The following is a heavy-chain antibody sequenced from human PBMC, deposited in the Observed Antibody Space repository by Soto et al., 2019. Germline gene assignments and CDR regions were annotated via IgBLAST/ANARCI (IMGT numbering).Heavy chain of an antibody. CDR3: ARDPGVVSHEYSFDY. D-gene: IGHD7-27*01. Sequence: GGSLRLSCAASGFTFSSYAMHWVRQAPGKGLEWVAVISYDGSNKYYADSVKGRFTISRDNSKNTLYLQMNSLRAEDTAVYYCARDPGVVSHEYSFDYWGQGTLVTVSS. CDR2: ISYDGSNK. V-gene: IGHV3-30*04. J-gene: IGHJ4*02. CDR1: GFTFSSYA.